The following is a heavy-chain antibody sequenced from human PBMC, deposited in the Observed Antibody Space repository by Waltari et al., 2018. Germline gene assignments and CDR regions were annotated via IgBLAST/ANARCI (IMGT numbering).Heavy chain of an antibody. V-gene: IGHV3-66*01. Sequence: EVQLVESGGGLVQPGGSLRLSCAASGFTVSSHYMSWVRQAPGKGRGWVSVIYRGGRTSYADSVKGIFTTSRDNSKNTLYLKMNSLRAEDTAVYYCARDDRAVAGTPFDYWGQGTLVTVSS. CDR1: GFTVSSHY. CDR3: ARDDRAVAGTPFDY. J-gene: IGHJ4*02. D-gene: IGHD6-19*01. CDR2: IYRGGRT.